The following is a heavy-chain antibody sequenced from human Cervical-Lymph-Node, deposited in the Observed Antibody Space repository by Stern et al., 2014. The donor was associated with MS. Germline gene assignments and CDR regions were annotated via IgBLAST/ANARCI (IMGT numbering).Heavy chain of an antibody. Sequence: VQLVQSGAEVKKPGASVKVSCKASGYPFTGYDITWVRQATGQGLAWMGWINPNSAATGNAQKFSGRASMGRDTATHTVYLVLNSLASEDTGVYYCARRKTGWTGTTLFDVFDTWGQGTVVTVSA. CDR3: ARRKTGWTGTTLFDVFDT. D-gene: IGHD1/OR15-1a*01. V-gene: IGHV1-8*01. CDR2: INPNSAAT. J-gene: IGHJ3*02. CDR1: GYPFTGYD.